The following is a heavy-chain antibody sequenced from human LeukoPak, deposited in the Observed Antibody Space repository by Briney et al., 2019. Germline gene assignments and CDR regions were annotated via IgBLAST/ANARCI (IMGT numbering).Heavy chain of an antibody. D-gene: IGHD4-17*01. CDR1: TNSLPNIF. CDR2: IYSSGSA. CDR3: ARESMYDYGDGNYFFYYLDV. J-gene: IGHJ6*03. Sequence: PETRPLTCIFFTNSLPNIFWIWFRHPAGKGLDGFGRIYSSGSAHYNPSLKSRVTMSVDTSKNQFSLNLSSVTAADTAVYYCARESMYDYGDGNYFFYYLDVWGQGTTVTVSS. V-gene: IGHV4-4*07.